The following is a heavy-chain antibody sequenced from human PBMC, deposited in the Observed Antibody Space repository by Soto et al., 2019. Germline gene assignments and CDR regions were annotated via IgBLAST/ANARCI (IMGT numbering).Heavy chain of an antibody. CDR3: ARDSGYAGSYRYGMDV. Sequence: QVQLVQSGDEVEQPGASVRVTCKASGYTFNSYGFTWVRQAPGQGLEWIGWSNTYNANTHYAQKFQGRITLTTDTSTTTAYMELRSLTSDDTAVYYCARDSGYAGSYRYGMDVWGQGTTVTVSS. V-gene: IGHV1-18*01. D-gene: IGHD3-16*02. CDR1: GYTFNSYG. J-gene: IGHJ6*02. CDR2: SNTYNANT.